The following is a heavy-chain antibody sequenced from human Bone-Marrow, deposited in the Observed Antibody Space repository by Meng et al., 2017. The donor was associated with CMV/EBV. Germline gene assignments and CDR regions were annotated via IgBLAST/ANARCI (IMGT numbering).Heavy chain of an antibody. CDR3: AKNPAAAGKIGSDY. CDR1: GFTFSSYS. Sequence: GGSLRLSCAASGFTFSSYSMNWVRQAPGKGLEWVSSISSSSSYIYYADSVKGRFTISRDNSKNTLYLQMNSLRAEDTAVYYCAKNPAAAGKIGSDYWGQGTLVTVSS. V-gene: IGHV3-21*04. J-gene: IGHJ4*02. D-gene: IGHD6-13*01. CDR2: ISSSSSYI.